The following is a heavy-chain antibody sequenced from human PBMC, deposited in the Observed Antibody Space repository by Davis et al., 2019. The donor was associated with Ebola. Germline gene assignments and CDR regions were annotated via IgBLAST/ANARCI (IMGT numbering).Heavy chain of an antibody. Sequence: GESLKISCVVSGTTSTTNGMDWVRQAPGKGLEWVSGMTRAGDSTYYADSVKGRFTISRDNSKNTLYLQMNSLRAEDTAVYYCAKGYSSGWYLGYFDYWGQGTLVTVSS. CDR3: AKGYSSGWYLGYFDY. CDR2: MTRAGDST. D-gene: IGHD6-19*01. CDR1: GTTSTTNG. J-gene: IGHJ4*02. V-gene: IGHV3-23*01.